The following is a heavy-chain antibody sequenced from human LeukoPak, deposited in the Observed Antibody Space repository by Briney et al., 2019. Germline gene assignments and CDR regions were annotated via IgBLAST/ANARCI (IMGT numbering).Heavy chain of an antibody. V-gene: IGHV4-34*01. D-gene: IGHD2-2*03. CDR3: ARGPRGYCSSTSCYAVIYYYGMDV. CDR1: GGSISSYY. J-gene: IGHJ6*02. CDR2: INHSGST. Sequence: SETLSLTCTVSGGSISSYYWSWIRQPPGKGLEWIGEINHSGSTNYNPSLKSRVTISVDTSKNQFSLKLSSVTAADTAVYYCARGPRGYCSSTSCYAVIYYYGMDVWGQGTTVTVSS.